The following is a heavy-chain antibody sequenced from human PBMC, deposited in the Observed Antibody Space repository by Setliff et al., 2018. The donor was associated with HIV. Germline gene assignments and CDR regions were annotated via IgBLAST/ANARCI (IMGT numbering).Heavy chain of an antibody. Sequence: ASVKVSCKTSDYTFTNYGISWVRQAPGQGLEWMGWISAYNGYTNYAQKLQGRVTMTTDTSTSTAYMELTSLRFEDTAVYYCARVGEMATIGYSYYYMDVWGKGTTVTVSS. D-gene: IGHD5-12*01. CDR3: ARVGEMATIGYSYYYMDV. CDR2: ISAYNGYT. V-gene: IGHV1-18*01. CDR1: DYTFTNYG. J-gene: IGHJ6*03.